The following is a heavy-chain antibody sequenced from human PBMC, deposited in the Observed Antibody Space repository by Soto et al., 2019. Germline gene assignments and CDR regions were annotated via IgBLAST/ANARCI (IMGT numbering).Heavy chain of an antibody. V-gene: IGHV5-51*03. CDR1: GYIFTSYW. CDR3: ARLLREMATIHYFDY. CDR2: IYPGDSDT. D-gene: IGHD5-12*01. J-gene: IGHJ4*02. Sequence: GESLKISCKGSGYIFTSYWICCVLQMRVKGLEWMGIIYPGDSDTRYSPSFQGQVTISADKSISTAYLQWSSLKASDTAMYYCARLLREMATIHYFDYWGQGTLVTVSS.